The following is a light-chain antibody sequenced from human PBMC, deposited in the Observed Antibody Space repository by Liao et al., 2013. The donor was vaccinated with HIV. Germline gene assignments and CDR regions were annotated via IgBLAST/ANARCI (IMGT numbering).Light chain of an antibody. Sequence: SYVLTQPPSVSVAPGKTASITCGGNNIGGKTVHWYQQKPGQAPVVVIYYDGDRPSGIPERFSGSNSGNTATLTISRVEAGDEADYYCQVWDSTSDQYVFGTGTEVTVL. CDR3: QVWDSTSDQYV. V-gene: IGLV3-21*01. CDR2: YDG. CDR1: NIGGKT. J-gene: IGLJ1*01.